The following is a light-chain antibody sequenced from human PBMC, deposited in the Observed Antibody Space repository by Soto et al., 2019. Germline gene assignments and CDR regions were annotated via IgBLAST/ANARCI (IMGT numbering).Light chain of an antibody. CDR2: GAS. Sequence: EIVMTQSPATLSVSPGERATLSCRASQSVSNNLAWYQKKPGQAPRLLIYGASTRATGIPARFSGGGSGTEFTLTISSLQSEDSAVYYCQLYNNWWTFGQGTRVEIK. CDR1: QSVSNN. CDR3: QLYNNWWT. J-gene: IGKJ1*01. V-gene: IGKV3-15*01.